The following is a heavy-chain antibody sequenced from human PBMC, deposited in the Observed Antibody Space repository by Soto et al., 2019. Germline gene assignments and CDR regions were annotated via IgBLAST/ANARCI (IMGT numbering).Heavy chain of an antibody. CDR3: AGIGEDVYYGLDV. D-gene: IGHD3-16*01. V-gene: IGHV4-4*07. CDR2: IYSRGDT. J-gene: IGHJ6*02. Sequence: SETLSLTCSVSGGSMRSYYWNCLRQPAGKGLEWIGLIYSRGDTNYNPSVKSRVTMSVDTSKNEFSLRLNSVTAADTAVYYCAGIGEDVYYGLDVWAQGTTVPVSS. CDR1: GGSMRSYY.